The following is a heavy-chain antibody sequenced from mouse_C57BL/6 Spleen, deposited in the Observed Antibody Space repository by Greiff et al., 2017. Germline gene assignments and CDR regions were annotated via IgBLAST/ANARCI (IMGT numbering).Heavy chain of an antibody. CDR1: GYTFTSYW. CDR2: INPSNGGT. J-gene: IGHJ3*01. Sequence: QVQLQQPGTELVKPGASVKLSCKASGYTFTSYWMHWVKQRPGRGLEWIGNINPSNGGTKYNEKFKSKATLTVDKSSSTAYMQLSSLTSEDSAVYYCAREYYDGSSRWFAVWGQGTLVTVSA. CDR3: AREYYDGSSRWFAV. V-gene: IGHV1-53*01. D-gene: IGHD1-1*01.